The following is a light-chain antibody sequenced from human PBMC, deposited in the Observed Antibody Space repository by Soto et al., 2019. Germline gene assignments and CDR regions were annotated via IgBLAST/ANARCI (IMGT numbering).Light chain of an antibody. Sequence: SYELTQPPSVSVSPGQSASITCSGDKLGDKYACWYQQKPGQSPVLVIYQDSKRPSGIPERLSGSNSGNTATLTISGTQAMDEADYYCQAWDSSTRVVFAGGTKLTVL. CDR1: KLGDKY. V-gene: IGLV3-1*01. J-gene: IGLJ2*01. CDR3: QAWDSSTRVV. CDR2: QDS.